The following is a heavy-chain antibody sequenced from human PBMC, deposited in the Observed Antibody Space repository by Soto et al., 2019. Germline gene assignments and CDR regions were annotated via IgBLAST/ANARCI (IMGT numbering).Heavy chain of an antibody. D-gene: IGHD2-8*01. CDR1: GSTFNTYW. CDR3: ARGRLYLTY. CDR2: IKQDGSEE. V-gene: IGHV3-7*03. J-gene: IGHJ4*02. Sequence: PGGSLRLSCSASGSTFNTYWMTWVRQAPGKGLEWVANIKQDGSEEYYVDSVKGRFTISRDNAKNSLYLQMKSLRVEDTAEYYCARGRLYLTYWGQGTPVTVSS.